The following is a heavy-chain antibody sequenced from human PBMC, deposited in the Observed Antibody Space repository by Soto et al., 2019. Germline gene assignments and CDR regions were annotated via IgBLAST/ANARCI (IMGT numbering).Heavy chain of an antibody. CDR3: ARRFHSSSWFDY. Sequence: ASVKVSCKASGYTFTIYGISCVVQAPLQWLEWMGWISAYNGNTNYAQKLQGRVTMTTDTSTSTAYMELRSLRSDDTAVYYCARRFHSSSWFDYWGQGTPVTVSS. J-gene: IGHJ4*02. V-gene: IGHV1-18*01. CDR1: GYTFTIYG. D-gene: IGHD6-13*01. CDR2: ISAYNGNT.